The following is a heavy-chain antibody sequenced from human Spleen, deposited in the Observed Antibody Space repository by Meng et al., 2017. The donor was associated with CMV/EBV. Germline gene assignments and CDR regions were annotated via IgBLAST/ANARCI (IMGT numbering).Heavy chain of an antibody. CDR2: INPNSGAT. D-gene: IGHD3-16*01. V-gene: IGHV1-2*02. CDR3: ARGDQFDYQYYYGMAV. Sequence: ASVKVSCKTSGYTFTGYYLHWVRQAPGQGLEWMGWINPNSGATNFAQKFQGRISITTDESTTTAYMELYSLRSEDTAVYYCARGDQFDYQYYYGMAVWGQGTTVTVSS. J-gene: IGHJ6*02. CDR1: GYTFTGYY.